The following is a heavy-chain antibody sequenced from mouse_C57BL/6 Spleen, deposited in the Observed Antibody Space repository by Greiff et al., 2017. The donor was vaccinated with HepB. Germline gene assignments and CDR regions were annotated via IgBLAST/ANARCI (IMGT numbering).Heavy chain of an antibody. J-gene: IGHJ2*01. D-gene: IGHD1-1*01. V-gene: IGHV1-76*01. CDR3: ARVYYYGSSYRFDY. CDR2: IYPGSGNT. CDR1: GYTFTDYY. Sequence: QVQLQQSGAELVRPGASVKLSCKASGYTFTDYYINWVKQRPGQGLEWIARIYPGSGNTYYNEKFKGKATLTAEKSSSTAYMQLSSLTSEDSAVYFCARVYYYGSSYRFDYWGQGTTLTVSS.